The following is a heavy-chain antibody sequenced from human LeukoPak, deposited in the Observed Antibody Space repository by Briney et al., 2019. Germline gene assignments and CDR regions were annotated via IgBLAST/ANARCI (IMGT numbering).Heavy chain of an antibody. CDR1: GYTFTSYA. J-gene: IGHJ4*02. D-gene: IGHD2-2*01. CDR2: INAGNGNT. V-gene: IGHV1-3*01. CDR3: ARDSLYCSSTSCLSPFDY. Sequence: GASVKVSCTASGYTFTSYAMHWVRQAPGQRLEWMGWINAGNGNTKYSQKFQGRVTITRDTSASTAYMELSSLRSEDTAVYYCARDSLYCSSTSCLSPFDYWGQGTLVTVSS.